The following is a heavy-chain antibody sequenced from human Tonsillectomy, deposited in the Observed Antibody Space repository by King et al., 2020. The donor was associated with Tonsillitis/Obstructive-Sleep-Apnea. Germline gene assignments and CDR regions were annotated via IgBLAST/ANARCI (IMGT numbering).Heavy chain of an antibody. CDR1: GYTFTTYG. J-gene: IGHJ6*02. V-gene: IGHV1-18*01. D-gene: IGHD4-17*01. CDR3: ARDGNDYGDDEALGDYYDMDV. Sequence: QLVQSGAEVKKPGASVKVSFKASGYTFTTYGISWVRQAPGQGLEWMGWISGYNGNTNYAQKIQGRVTMTTDIFTSTAYMELRSLRSDDTAVYYCARDGNDYGDDEALGDYYDMDVWGQGTTVTVSS. CDR2: ISGYNGNT.